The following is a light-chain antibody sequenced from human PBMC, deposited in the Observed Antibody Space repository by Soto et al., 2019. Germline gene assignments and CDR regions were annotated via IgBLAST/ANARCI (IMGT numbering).Light chain of an antibody. CDR3: QHYGSSDTWT. Sequence: EIAVTQSAGTLSLSPGERATLSCRASQRFSSNYLAGHQQKPGQATRLLXXGQXSRANGIPERFIGSGSGKDFTLTIRRLEPEDFAVYYCQHYGSSDTWTFGQGTKVDIK. CDR1: QRFSSNY. J-gene: IGKJ1*01. CDR2: GQX. V-gene: IGKV3-20*01.